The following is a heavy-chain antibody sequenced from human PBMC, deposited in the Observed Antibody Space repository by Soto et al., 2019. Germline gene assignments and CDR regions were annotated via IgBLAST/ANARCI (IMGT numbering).Heavy chain of an antibody. J-gene: IGHJ4*02. D-gene: IGHD2-21*02. CDR1: GFTFSSYA. CDR2: ISGSGGST. CDR3: AKIGGFGSGWLGRVTAILD. Sequence: EVQLLESGGGLVQPGGSLRLSCAASGFTFSSYAMSWVRQAPGKGLEWVSAISGSGGSTYYADSVKGRFTISRDNSKNTLYLQMNSLRAEDTAVYYCAKIGGFGSGWLGRVTAILDWGQGTLVTVSS. V-gene: IGHV3-23*01.